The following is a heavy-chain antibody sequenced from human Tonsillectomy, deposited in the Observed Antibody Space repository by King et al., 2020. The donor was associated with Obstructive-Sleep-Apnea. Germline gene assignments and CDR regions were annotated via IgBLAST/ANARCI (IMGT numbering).Heavy chain of an antibody. Sequence: DVQLVESGGGLVQPGGSLRLSCAASGFTFSSYAMSWVRQAPGKGLEWVSAISGSGGSTYYADSVKGRFTISRDNSKNTLYLQMNSLRAEDTAVYYCAKSDIVVVPAAVRGGLDYYGMDVWGQGTTVTVSS. CDR2: ISGSGGST. CDR3: AKSDIVVVPAAVRGGLDYYGMDV. V-gene: IGHV3-23*04. J-gene: IGHJ6*02. CDR1: GFTFSSYA. D-gene: IGHD2-2*01.